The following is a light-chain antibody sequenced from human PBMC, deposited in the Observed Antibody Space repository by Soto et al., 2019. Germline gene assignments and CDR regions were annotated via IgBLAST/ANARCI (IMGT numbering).Light chain of an antibody. J-gene: IGLJ3*02. Sequence: QSALTQPASVSGSPGQSITISCTGTSSDVGGYNYVSWYQQHPGKAPKLMIYDVSNRPSGVSNRFSGSKSGNTASLTISGLQAEDEADYYCSSYTSSSTLGVVGGGTKRTVL. CDR2: DVS. V-gene: IGLV2-14*01. CDR3: SSYTSSSTLGV. CDR1: SSDVGGYNY.